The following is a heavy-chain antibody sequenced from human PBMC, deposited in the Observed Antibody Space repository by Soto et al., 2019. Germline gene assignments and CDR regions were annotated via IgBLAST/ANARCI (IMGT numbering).Heavy chain of an antibody. CDR3: ASWLKGPDIGNYYYGMDV. J-gene: IGHJ6*02. CDR1: GGAFSDYA. Sequence: QVQLVQSGAEVKKPGSSVKVSCKASGGAFSDYAFSWVRQAPGQGLEWLGGITTIFRAPDYAQKFQGSVTITADECTRSSYMEMNSLRSEDTAVYYCASWLKGPDIGNYYYGMDVWGQGTTVTVS. CDR2: ITTIFRAP. V-gene: IGHV1-69*12. D-gene: IGHD2-15*01.